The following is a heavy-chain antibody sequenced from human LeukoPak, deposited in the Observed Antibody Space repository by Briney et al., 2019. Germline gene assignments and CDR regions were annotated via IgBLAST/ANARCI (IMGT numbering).Heavy chain of an antibody. CDR2: IYNTGST. CDR1: GGSFSSYC. CDR3: ARDFPFGPGYHPFDS. V-gene: IGHV4-4*07. D-gene: IGHD3-9*01. Sequence: PSETLSLTCTVSGGSFSSYCWSWIRQSAGKGLEWIGRIYNTGSTNYNPSLKSRVTMSVDTSKNQFSLRLNSMTAADTAVYYCARDFPFGPGYHPFDSWGQGTLVSVSS. J-gene: IGHJ4*02.